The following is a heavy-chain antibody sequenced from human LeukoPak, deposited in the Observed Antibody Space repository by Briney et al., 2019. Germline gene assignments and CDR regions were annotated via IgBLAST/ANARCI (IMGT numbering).Heavy chain of an antibody. CDR1: GFTFRSYS. D-gene: IGHD4-17*01. J-gene: IGHJ4*02. Sequence: PGGSLRLSCAASGFTFRSYSMNWVRQAPGKGLEWVSYISSSSSTIYYADSVKGLFTISRDNAKNSLYQQMNSRRADDTAVYYCARDWGSEGSTTVTNFDYWGQGTLVTVSS. CDR3: ARDWGSEGSTTVTNFDY. CDR2: ISSSSSTI. V-gene: IGHV3-48*01.